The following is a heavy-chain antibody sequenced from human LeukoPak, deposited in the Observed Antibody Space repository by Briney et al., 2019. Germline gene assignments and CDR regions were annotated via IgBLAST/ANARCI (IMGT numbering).Heavy chain of an antibody. Sequence: GGSLRLSCAVSGFTVSSNYMSWVRQAPGKGLEWISIIYSGGNTYYADSVKGRFTISRDNSENTLYLQMNSLRTEDTAVYYCARDPTDGTVVTPADGFNWGQGTLVTVSS. CDR1: GFTVSSNY. CDR2: IYSGGNT. CDR3: ARDPTDGTVVTPADGFN. V-gene: IGHV3-66*02. J-gene: IGHJ4*02. D-gene: IGHD4-23*01.